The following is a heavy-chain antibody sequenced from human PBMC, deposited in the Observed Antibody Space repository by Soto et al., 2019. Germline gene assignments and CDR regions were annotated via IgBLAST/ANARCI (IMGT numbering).Heavy chain of an antibody. D-gene: IGHD3-22*01. Sequence: GESLTISCKGSGYSFTSYWISWVRQMPGKGLEWMGRIDPSDSYTNYSPSFQGHVTISADKSISTAYLQLSSLKASDTAMYYCAREYYDSSCYSSSDIRGQAPTGTVS. CDR1: GYSFTSYW. CDR3: AREYYDSSCYSSSDI. V-gene: IGHV5-10-1*01. CDR2: IDPSDSYT. J-gene: IGHJ3*02.